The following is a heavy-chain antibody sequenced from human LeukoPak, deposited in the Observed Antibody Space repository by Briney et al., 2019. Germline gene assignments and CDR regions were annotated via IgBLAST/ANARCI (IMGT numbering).Heavy chain of an antibody. V-gene: IGHV3-23*01. D-gene: IGHD6-19*01. CDR2: ISGSGGST. J-gene: IGHJ3*02. CDR1: GFTFASYA. CDR3: AKDHPRIAVADDAFDI. Sequence: GGSLRLSCAASGFTFASYAMSWVRQAPGKGLEWVSAISGSGGSTYYADSVKGRFTISRDNSKNMLYLQMNSLRAEDTAVYYCAKDHPRIAVADDAFDIWGQGTMVTVSS.